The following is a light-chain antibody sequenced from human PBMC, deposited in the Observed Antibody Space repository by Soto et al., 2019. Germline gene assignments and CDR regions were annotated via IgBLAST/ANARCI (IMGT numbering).Light chain of an antibody. Sequence: SYELTQPLSVSVALGQTARITCGGNNIGSKNVHWYQQKPGQAPVLVIYRDSNRPSGIPERFSVSNSGNTATLTISRAQAGDEADYYCQVWDSSTGGVFGSGTQLTVL. CDR3: QVWDSSTGGV. CDR1: NIGSKN. CDR2: RDS. J-gene: IGLJ6*01. V-gene: IGLV3-9*01.